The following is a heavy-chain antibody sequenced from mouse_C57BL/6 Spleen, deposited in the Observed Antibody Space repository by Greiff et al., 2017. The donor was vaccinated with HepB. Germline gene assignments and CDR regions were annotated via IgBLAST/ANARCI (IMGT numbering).Heavy chain of an antibody. CDR2: INPSSGYT. J-gene: IGHJ2*01. CDR3: ANYYGSSYDYFDY. V-gene: IGHV1-7*01. CDR1: GYTFTSYW. Sequence: VQLKQSGAELAKPGASVKLSCKASGYTFTSYWMYWVKQRPGQGLEWIGYINPSSGYTKYNQKFKDKATLTADKSSSTAYMQLSSLTYEDSAVYYCANYYGSSYDYFDYWGQGTTLTVSS. D-gene: IGHD1-1*01.